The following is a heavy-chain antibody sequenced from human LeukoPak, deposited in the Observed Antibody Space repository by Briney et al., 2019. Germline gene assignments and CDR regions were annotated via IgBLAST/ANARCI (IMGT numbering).Heavy chain of an antibody. CDR3: ARGVRYCSGGNCYSNTLTYMDV. CDR1: GFTFMSYT. V-gene: IGHV3-21*01. CDR2: ISSSRSYI. Sequence: GGSLRLSCAASGFTFMSYTITWVRQAPGKGLEWVSSISSSRSYIYYADSVMGRFTISRDNARNSLSLHMNSLRAEDTAVYYCARGVRYCSGGNCYSNTLTYMDVWGKGTTVTVS. D-gene: IGHD2-15*01. J-gene: IGHJ6*03.